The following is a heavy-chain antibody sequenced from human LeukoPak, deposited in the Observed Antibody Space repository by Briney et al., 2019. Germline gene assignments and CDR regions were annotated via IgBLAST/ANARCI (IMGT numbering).Heavy chain of an antibody. D-gene: IGHD1-26*01. CDR1: GFTFSSYW. V-gene: IGHV3-74*01. CDR2: INSDGSST. Sequence: GGSLRLSCAASGFTFSSYWMHWVRQAPGKGLVWVSRINSDGSSTSYADSVKGRFTISRDNAKNSLYLQMNSLRAEDTAVYYCARADPWGYFDYWGQGTLVTVSS. CDR3: ARADPWGYFDY. J-gene: IGHJ4*02.